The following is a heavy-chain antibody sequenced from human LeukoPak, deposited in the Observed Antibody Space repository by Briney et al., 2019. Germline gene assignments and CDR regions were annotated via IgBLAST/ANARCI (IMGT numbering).Heavy chain of an antibody. V-gene: IGHV4-59*01. CDR3: ARDRRGSFYTFDL. CDR1: GASINGYF. CDR2: VSHTGAT. J-gene: IGHJ3*01. D-gene: IGHD1-26*01. Sequence: KPSETLSLTCSVSGASINGYFWNWVRQTPEKRLDWIGYVSHTGATTNNPPLKSRVSITIDTSKSQISLTMTSVTAADSALYYCARDRRGSFYTFDLWGPGTIVSVS.